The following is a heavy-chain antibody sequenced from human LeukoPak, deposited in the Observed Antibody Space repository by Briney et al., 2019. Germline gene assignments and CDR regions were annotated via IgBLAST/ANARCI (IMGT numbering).Heavy chain of an antibody. V-gene: IGHV3-48*03. Sequence: GSLRLSCAASGFTFSSYEMNWVRQAPGKGLEWVSYISSSGSTIYYADSVKGRFTISRDNAKNSLYLQMNSLRAEDTAVYYCARGGLYYDSSGYYHWGQGTLVTVSS. D-gene: IGHD3-22*01. CDR2: ISSSGSTI. CDR1: GFTFSSYE. CDR3: ARGGLYYDSSGYYH. J-gene: IGHJ4*02.